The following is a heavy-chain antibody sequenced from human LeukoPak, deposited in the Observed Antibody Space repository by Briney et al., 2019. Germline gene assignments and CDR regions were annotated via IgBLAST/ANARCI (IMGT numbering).Heavy chain of an antibody. CDR2: IKQDGSEK. CDR3: ARDPPRDAFDI. J-gene: IGHJ3*02. CDR1: GFTFDDYG. Sequence: PGGSLRLSCAASGFTFDDYGMSWVRQAPGKGLEWVANIKQDGSEKYYVDSVKGRFTISRDNARNSLYLQMNSLRAEDTAVYYCARDPPRDAFDIWGQGTMVTVSS. V-gene: IGHV3-7*01.